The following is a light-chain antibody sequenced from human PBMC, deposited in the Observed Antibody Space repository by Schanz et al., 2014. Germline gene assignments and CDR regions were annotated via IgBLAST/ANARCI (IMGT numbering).Light chain of an antibody. V-gene: IGKV3-20*01. Sequence: EIVLTQSPGTLSLSPGERATLSCRASQSVSSNYLAWYQQKPGQAPRLLIYDASNRATGIPERFSGSGSVTDFTLTISRLEPEDFAVYYCQQFGSSPFTFGPGTKVDIK. CDR3: QQFGSSPFT. CDR1: QSVSSNY. CDR2: DAS. J-gene: IGKJ3*01.